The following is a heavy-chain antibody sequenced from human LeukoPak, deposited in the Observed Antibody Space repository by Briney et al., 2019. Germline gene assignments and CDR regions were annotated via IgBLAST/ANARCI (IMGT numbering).Heavy chain of an antibody. CDR3: AREYYSGNYYVFDY. Sequence: GGSLRLSCAASGFTFTDYAIHWVRQAPGKGLEWVAVISYDGDHKYYPDSVKGRFTISRDNSKNTVYLQMNSLRVEDTAVYFCAREYYSGNYYVFDYWGQGTLVTVSS. J-gene: IGHJ4*02. CDR1: GFTFTDYA. D-gene: IGHD1-26*01. CDR2: ISYDGDHK. V-gene: IGHV3-30-3*01.